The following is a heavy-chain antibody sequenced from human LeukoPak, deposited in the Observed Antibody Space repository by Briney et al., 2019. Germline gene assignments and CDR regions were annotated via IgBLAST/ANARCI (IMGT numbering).Heavy chain of an antibody. D-gene: IGHD1-26*01. Sequence: SETLSLACTVSGGSISSSSYYWGWIRQPPGKGLEWIGSIYYSGSTYYNPSLKSRVTRSVDTSKNQFSLKLSSVTAADTAVYYCARVREWELRTPDYGGQGTLVTVSS. CDR1: GGSISSSSYY. CDR3: ARVREWELRTPDY. J-gene: IGHJ4*02. V-gene: IGHV4-39*07. CDR2: IYYSGST.